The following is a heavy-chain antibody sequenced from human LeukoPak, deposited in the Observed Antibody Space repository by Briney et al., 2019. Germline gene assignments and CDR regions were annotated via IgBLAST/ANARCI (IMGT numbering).Heavy chain of an antibody. D-gene: IGHD3-10*01. CDR2: ISSDGTNI. J-gene: IGHJ4*02. CDR3: ARGLYGSGIMSYFDN. V-gene: IGHV3-30-3*01. Sequence: GGSLRLSCAASGFTFSGHVMYWVRQTPGKGLGWVAVISSDGTNIWYADSVKGRFSISRDNSKNTLYLQMNSLRADDTAVYYCARGLYGSGIMSYFDNWGQGNLVTVSS. CDR1: GFTFSGHV.